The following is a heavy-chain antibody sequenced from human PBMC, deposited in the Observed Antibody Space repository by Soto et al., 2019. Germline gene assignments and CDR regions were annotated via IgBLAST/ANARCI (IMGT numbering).Heavy chain of an antibody. J-gene: IGHJ6*02. CDR3: ARGSSYYYGMDV. CDR2: IIPILGIA. CDR1: GGTFSSYT. Sequence: QVQLVQSGAEVKKPGSSVKVSCKASGGTFSSYTISWVRQAPGQGLEWMGRIIPILGIANYAQKFQGRVTITADKSTSTAYMELSSLRSEDTAVYYRARGSSYYYGMDVWGQGTTVTVSS. V-gene: IGHV1-69*02.